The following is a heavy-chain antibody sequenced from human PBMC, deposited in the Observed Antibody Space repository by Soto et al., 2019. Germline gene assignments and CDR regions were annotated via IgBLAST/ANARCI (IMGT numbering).Heavy chain of an antibody. CDR3: ARAPKLTTVTVDY. V-gene: IGHV3-11*01. J-gene: IGHJ4*02. Sequence: SLRLSCAASGFTFSDYYMNWIRQAPGKGLEWVSYISSSGSTIYYADSVKGRFTISRDNAKNSLYLQMNSLRAEDTAVYYCARAPKLTTVTVDYWGQGTLVTVSS. CDR2: ISSSGSTI. D-gene: IGHD4-4*01. CDR1: GFTFSDYY.